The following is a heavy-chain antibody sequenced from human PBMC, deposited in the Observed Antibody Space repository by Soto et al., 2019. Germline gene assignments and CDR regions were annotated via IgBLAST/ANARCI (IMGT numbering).Heavy chain of an antibody. CDR1: GFTFSSYA. Sequence: EVQLLESGGDLIQPGGSLRLSCAASGFTFSSYAMSWVRQAPGKGLGWVSAISSSGGSTFYADSVKGRFTISRDNSRNALYLQMTSLRAEDTAICSCSKYQPVSQPRADWDYWGQGTGVTVSS. CDR3: SKYQPVSQPRADWDY. CDR2: ISSSGGST. D-gene: IGHD3-9*01. V-gene: IGHV3-23*01. J-gene: IGHJ4*02.